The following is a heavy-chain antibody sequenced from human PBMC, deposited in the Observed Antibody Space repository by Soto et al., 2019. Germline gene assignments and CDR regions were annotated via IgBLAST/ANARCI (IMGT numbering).Heavy chain of an antibody. D-gene: IGHD3-22*01. CDR2: ISDDGDKV. V-gene: IGHV3-30-3*01. CDR3: ARAHYHDSSGPNGHAFDI. J-gene: IGHJ3*02. Sequence: QVQLVESGGGVVQPGRSLRLSCAASEFTFSDYAMHWVRQAPGKGLEWVAVISDDGDKVFYADSMKDRLTISRDNSKSTLFLQLTSLGPDDTALYYCARAHYHDSSGPNGHAFDIWGQGTVVTVSS. CDR1: EFTFSDYA.